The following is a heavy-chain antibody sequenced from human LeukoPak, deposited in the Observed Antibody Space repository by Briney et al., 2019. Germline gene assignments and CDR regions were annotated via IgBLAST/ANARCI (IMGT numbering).Heavy chain of an antibody. Sequence: GGSLRLSCAASGFTSSCYAMSWVRQAPGKGLEWVSTVSSSGDSTYYADSVKGRFTISRDNSKNTLYLQMNSLRAEDTAVYYCAKDRVSYYYGSADMDVWGRGTTVTVSS. CDR2: VSSSGDST. CDR3: AKDRVSYYYGSADMDV. V-gene: IGHV3-23*01. CDR1: GFTSSCYA. D-gene: IGHD3-10*01. J-gene: IGHJ6*04.